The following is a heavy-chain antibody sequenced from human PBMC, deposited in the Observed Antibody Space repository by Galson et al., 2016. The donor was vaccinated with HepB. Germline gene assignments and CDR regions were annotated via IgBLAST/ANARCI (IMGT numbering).Heavy chain of an antibody. CDR1: GFPFSNFA. V-gene: IGHV3-30*03. Sequence: SLRLSCAASGFPFSNFAMHWVRQAPGKGLEWVALISYDGSNRYSADSVKGRFTISRDNPKNTLYLQMSSLRTEDTAVYYCVRDLFPLAPAAIPDYWGQGTLVTVSS. D-gene: IGHD6-13*01. CDR3: VRDLFPLAPAAIPDY. J-gene: IGHJ4*02. CDR2: ISYDGSNR.